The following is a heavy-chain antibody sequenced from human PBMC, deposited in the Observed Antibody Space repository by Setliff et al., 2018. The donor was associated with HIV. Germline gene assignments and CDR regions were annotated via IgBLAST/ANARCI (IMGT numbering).Heavy chain of an antibody. J-gene: IGHJ4*02. CDR2: IRTKAAGGTV. V-gene: IGHV3-15*01. CDR3: ITNDGDYSLFDY. Sequence: PGGSLRLSCAASGFFFKNAWMTWVRQAPGKGLEYIGRIRTKAAGGTVDYAASMKGRFTISRDDSENALFLQMNSLKVEDSAVYYCITNDGDYSLFDYWGQGTQVTVS. D-gene: IGHD4-17*01. CDR1: GFFFKNAW.